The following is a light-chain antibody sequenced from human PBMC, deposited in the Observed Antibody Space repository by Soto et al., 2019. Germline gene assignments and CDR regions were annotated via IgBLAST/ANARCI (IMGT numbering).Light chain of an antibody. CDR3: QHSYSSPYT. Sequence: DIQMTQSPPSLSASVGDRVIITCRASQSISNYLNWYQHKPGKAPKLLIYAASSLQTGVPSRFGGSRSGTEFTLTISSLQPEDSATYYCQHSYSSPYTFGQGTNLKIK. J-gene: IGKJ2*01. CDR2: AAS. CDR1: QSISNY. V-gene: IGKV1-39*01.